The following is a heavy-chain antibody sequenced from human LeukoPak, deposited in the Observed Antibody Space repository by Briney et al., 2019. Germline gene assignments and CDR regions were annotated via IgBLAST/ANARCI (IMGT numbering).Heavy chain of an antibody. CDR1: GGSISSSNW. J-gene: IGHJ5*02. D-gene: IGHD3-10*01. CDR2: IYHSGST. Sequence: SETLSLTCAVSGGSISSSNWWSWVRQPPGKGLEWIGEIYHSGSTNYNPSLKSRVTISVDKSKNQFSLKLSSVTAADTAVYYCARDTMVRGVIIRRFDPWGQGTLVTVSS. V-gene: IGHV4-4*02. CDR3: ARDTMVRGVIIRRFDP.